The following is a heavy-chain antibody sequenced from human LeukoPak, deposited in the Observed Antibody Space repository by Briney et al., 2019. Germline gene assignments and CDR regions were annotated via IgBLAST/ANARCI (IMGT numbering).Heavy chain of an antibody. CDR3: ARGRGYYDSSGYYSHATFDY. J-gene: IGHJ4*02. Sequence: SETLSLTCAVYGGSFSGYYWSWIRQPPGKGLEWIGEINHSGSTNYNPSLKSRVTISVDTSKNQFSLKLSSVTAADTAVYYCARGRGYYDSSGYYSHATFDYWGQGTLVTVSS. V-gene: IGHV4-34*01. D-gene: IGHD3-22*01. CDR2: INHSGST. CDR1: GGSFSGYY.